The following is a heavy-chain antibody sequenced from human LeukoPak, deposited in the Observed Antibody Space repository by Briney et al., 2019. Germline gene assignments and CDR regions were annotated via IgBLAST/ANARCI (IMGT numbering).Heavy chain of an antibody. V-gene: IGHV4-4*07. D-gene: IGHD3-9*01. Sequence: SETLSLTCTVSGGSISSYYWSWIRQPAGKGLEWIGRIYTSGSTNYNPSLKSRVTMSVDTSKNQFSLKLSSVTDADTAVYYCAREGDDILTGYPARNFDYWGQGTLVTVSS. CDR1: GGSISSYY. J-gene: IGHJ4*02. CDR2: IYTSGST. CDR3: AREGDDILTGYPARNFDY.